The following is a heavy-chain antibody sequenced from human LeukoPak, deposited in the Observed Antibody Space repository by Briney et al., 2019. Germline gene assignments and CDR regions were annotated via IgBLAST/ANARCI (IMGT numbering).Heavy chain of an antibody. CDR2: ISPSNGNT. D-gene: IGHD1/OR15-1a*01. CDR3: ARDSGWELEQFYFDY. J-gene: IGHJ4*02. CDR1: GYTFRSYS. V-gene: IGHV1-18*01. Sequence: GASVKVFCKASGYTFRSYSISWVRQAPGQGLEWMGWISPSNGNTNYAQKLQDRVTMTTDTSTRTVYMELRSLRSDDTAVYYCARDSGWELEQFYFDYWGQGTLVTVSS.